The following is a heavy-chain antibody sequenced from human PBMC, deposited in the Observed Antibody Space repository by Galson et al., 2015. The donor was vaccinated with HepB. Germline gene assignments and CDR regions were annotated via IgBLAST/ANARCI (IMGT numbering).Heavy chain of an antibody. V-gene: IGHV3-11*06. D-gene: IGHD6-6*01. CDR2: ISSSSSYT. CDR3: ARDRRLEYSSSSLYFDY. CDR1: GFTFSDYY. J-gene: IGHJ4*02. Sequence: SLRLSCAASGFTFSDYYMSWIRQAPGKGLEWVSYISSSSSYTNYADSVKGRFTISRDNAKNSLYLQMNSLRAVDTAVYYCARDRRLEYSSSSLYFDYWGQGTLVTVSS.